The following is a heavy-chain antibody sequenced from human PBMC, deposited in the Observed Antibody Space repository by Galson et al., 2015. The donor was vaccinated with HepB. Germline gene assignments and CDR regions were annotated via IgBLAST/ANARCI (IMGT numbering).Heavy chain of an antibody. Sequence: KVSCKASGYTFSNYWIGWVRQMPGKGLEWVGIIYPGDSETRYSPSFEGQVTISADKSISTAYLQWSSLKASDTATYYCARSRGFYYASGSYYSSDYYYYMDVWGKGTTVTVSS. V-gene: IGHV5-51*01. CDR2: IYPGDSET. J-gene: IGHJ6*03. CDR3: ARSRGFYYASGSYYSSDYYYYMDV. D-gene: IGHD3-10*01. CDR1: GYTFSNYW.